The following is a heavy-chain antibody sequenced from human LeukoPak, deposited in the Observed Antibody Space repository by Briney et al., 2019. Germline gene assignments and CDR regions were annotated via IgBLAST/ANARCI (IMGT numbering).Heavy chain of an antibody. CDR2: IYYSGST. CDR1: GGSISSGDYY. CDR3: ARELIAAATNWYDP. J-gene: IGHJ5*02. V-gene: IGHV4-30-4*08. D-gene: IGHD6-13*01. Sequence: SQTLSLTCTVSGGSISSGDYYWSWIRQPPGKGLEWIGYIYYSGSTYYNPSLKSRVTISVDTSKNQFSLKLSSVTAADTAVYYCARELIAAATNWYDPWGQGTLVTVSS.